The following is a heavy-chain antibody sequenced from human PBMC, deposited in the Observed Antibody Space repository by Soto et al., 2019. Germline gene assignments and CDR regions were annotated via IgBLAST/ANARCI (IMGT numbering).Heavy chain of an antibody. V-gene: IGHV3-30*18. J-gene: IGHJ6*02. CDR1: GFTFSSYG. CDR2: ISFDGSNR. Sequence: GSLRLSCAASGFTFSSYGMHWVRQAPGKGLEWVAVISFDGSNRYYADSVKGRFTISRDNSKNTLYLQMNSLRPADTAVYYCAKDRELRRYYSYGMDVWGQGTTVTVSS. D-gene: IGHD1-26*01. CDR3: AKDRELRRYYSYGMDV.